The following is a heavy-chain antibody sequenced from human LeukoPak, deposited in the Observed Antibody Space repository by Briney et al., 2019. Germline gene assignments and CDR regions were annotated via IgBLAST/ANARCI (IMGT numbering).Heavy chain of an antibody. CDR1: GFTVSSNY. V-gene: IGHV3-53*01. CDR2: IYSGGST. CDR3: GVGYYDSSGSYYFDY. D-gene: IGHD3-22*01. Sequence: GGSLRLSCAASGFTVSSNYMSWVRQAPGKGLEWVSVIYSGGSTYYADSVKGRFTISRDNSKNTLYLQMNSLRAEDTAVYYCGVGYYDSSGSYYFDYWGQGTLVTVSS. J-gene: IGHJ4*02.